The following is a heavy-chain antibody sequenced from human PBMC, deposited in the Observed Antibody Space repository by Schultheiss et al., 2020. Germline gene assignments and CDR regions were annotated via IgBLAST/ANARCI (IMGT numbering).Heavy chain of an antibody. Sequence: SVKVSCKASGYTFTSYAMHWVRQAPGQGLEWMGGIIPIFGTANYAQKFQGRVTITADKSTSTAYMELSSLRSEDTAVYYCARVYSSGWFDPWGQGTLVTVSS. CDR2: IIPIFGTA. CDR1: GYTFTSYA. V-gene: IGHV1-69*06. J-gene: IGHJ5*02. D-gene: IGHD5-18*01. CDR3: ARVYSSGWFDP.